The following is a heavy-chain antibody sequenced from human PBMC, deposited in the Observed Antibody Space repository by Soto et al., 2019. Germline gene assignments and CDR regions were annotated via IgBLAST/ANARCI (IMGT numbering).Heavy chain of an antibody. V-gene: IGHV3-53*01. J-gene: IGHJ5*02. CDR2: IYSDGTT. CDR1: GFAVSNTY. Sequence: EVHLVEAGGGLIQPGGSLTLSCAASGFAVSNTYMSWVRQAPGRGLEWVSFIYSDGTTCYADSVKGRFTISRDTSKNTLSLQMYSLRAVDTAVYYCARDCSGGSCYPALGAWGQGTLVTVSS. D-gene: IGHD2-15*01. CDR3: ARDCSGGSCYPALGA.